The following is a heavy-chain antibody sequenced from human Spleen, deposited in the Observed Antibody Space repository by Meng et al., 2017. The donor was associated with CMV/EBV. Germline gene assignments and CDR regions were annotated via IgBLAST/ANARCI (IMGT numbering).Heavy chain of an antibody. V-gene: IGHV3-30*19. CDR1: GFTFSRDG. D-gene: IGHD6-6*01. CDR3: ATDGSRSPYYSYGMDV. J-gene: IGHJ6*02. Sequence: GESLKISCAASGFTFSRDGMHWVRRAPGRGLEWVTVVSYDGTNKYYADSVNGRFTTSRDNSRDRLYLQMNSLRVEDTAVYYCATDGSRSPYYSYGMDVWGRGTTVTVSS. CDR2: VSYDGTNK.